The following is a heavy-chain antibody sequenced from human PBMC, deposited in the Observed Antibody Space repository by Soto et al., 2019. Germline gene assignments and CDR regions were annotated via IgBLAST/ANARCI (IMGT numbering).Heavy chain of an antibody. CDR1: GFTFSSYG. CDR3: ARGGHYDILTGSDYYYYYYMDV. V-gene: IGHV3-33*01. Sequence: GGSLRLSCAASGFTFSSYGMHWVRQAPGKGLEWVAVIWYDGSNKYYADSVKGRFTISRDNSKNTLYLQMNSLRAEDTAVYYCARGGHYDILTGSDYYYYYYMDVWAKGTTVPVSS. D-gene: IGHD3-9*01. J-gene: IGHJ6*03. CDR2: IWYDGSNK.